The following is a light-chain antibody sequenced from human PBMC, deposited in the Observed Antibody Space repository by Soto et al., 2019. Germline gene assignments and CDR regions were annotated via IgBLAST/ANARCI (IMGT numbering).Light chain of an antibody. CDR2: EVS. Sequence: QSVLTQPASVSGSPGQSIAISCTGTSSDVGRYNHVSWYQHHPGKAPKLIISEVSNRPSGVSNRFSGSKSGYTASLTISGLQAEDEADYYCNSHTSGRYNYVFGTGTKVSLL. CDR3: NSHTSGRYNYV. J-gene: IGLJ1*01. V-gene: IGLV2-14*01. CDR1: SSDVGRYNH.